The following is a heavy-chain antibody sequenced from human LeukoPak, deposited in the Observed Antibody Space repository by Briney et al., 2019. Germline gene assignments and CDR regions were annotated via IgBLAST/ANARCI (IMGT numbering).Heavy chain of an antibody. V-gene: IGHV4-38-2*02. D-gene: IGHD6-6*01. Sequence: SETLSLTCTVSGGSISSGYYWGWIGQPPGKGLEWIGSIYHSGSTYYNPSLKSRVTISVDTSKNQFSLKLSSVTAADTAVYYCARVGRKQLGLDYWGQGTLVTVSS. CDR1: GGSISSGYY. J-gene: IGHJ4*02. CDR3: ARVGRKQLGLDY. CDR2: IYHSGST.